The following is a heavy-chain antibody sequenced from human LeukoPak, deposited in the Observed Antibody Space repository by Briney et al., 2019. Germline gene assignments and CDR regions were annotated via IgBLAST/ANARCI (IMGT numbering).Heavy chain of an antibody. Sequence: GASVKVSCKASGGTFSSYAISWVRQAPGQGLEWMGIINPSGGSTSYAQKFQGRVTMTRDTSTSTVYMELSSLRSEDTAVYYCARASGSSFLDYWGQGTLVTVSS. V-gene: IGHV1-46*01. CDR2: INPSGGST. CDR1: GGTFSSYA. CDR3: ARASGSSFLDY. D-gene: IGHD3-10*01. J-gene: IGHJ4*02.